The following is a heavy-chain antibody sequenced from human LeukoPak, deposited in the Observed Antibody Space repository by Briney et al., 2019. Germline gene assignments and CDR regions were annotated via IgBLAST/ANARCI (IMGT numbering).Heavy chain of an antibody. CDR2: LSWNSGSI. V-gene: IGHV3-9*01. J-gene: IGHJ4*02. Sequence: GRSLRLSCAGSGFIFNDYAMHWVRQPPGKGLEWVSCLSWNSGSIDYADSVKGRFTISRDNAKNSLYLQMNSLRVEDTAFYYCAKDNRRHYTSGPNPDSLHWGQGALVTVSS. CDR3: AKDNRRHYTSGPNPDSLH. CDR1: GFIFNDYA. D-gene: IGHD6-19*01.